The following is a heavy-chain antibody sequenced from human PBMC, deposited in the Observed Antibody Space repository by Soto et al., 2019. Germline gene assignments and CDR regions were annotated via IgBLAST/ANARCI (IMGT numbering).Heavy chain of an antibody. CDR3: ARGRPVGAVKICWFDP. CDR1: GYTFTSND. V-gene: IGHV1-8*01. CDR2: MNPNSGET. D-gene: IGHD1-26*01. J-gene: IGHJ5*02. Sequence: ASVKVSCKASGYTFTSNDIYWMRQATGQGLECMGWMNPNSGETRYAPKFQDRVIITTNTSIYTAYLELTSLTSADTAVYYCARGRPVGAVKICWFDPWGQGTLVTVSS.